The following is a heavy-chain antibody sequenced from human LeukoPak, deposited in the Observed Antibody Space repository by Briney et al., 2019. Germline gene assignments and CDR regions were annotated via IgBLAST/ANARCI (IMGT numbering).Heavy chain of an antibody. CDR1: GFTFSMYW. J-gene: IGHJ4*02. CDR3: ARDSRRGELPNY. V-gene: IGHV3-7*05. CDR2: IKEDGSEE. Sequence: GGSLRLSCAASGFTFSMYWMSWVRQAPGKGLAWVANIKEDGSEEYYVDSVRGRFTVSRDNAKNSLFLQMNSLRAEDTAMYYCARDSRRGELPNYWGQGTLVTVSS. D-gene: IGHD1-7*01.